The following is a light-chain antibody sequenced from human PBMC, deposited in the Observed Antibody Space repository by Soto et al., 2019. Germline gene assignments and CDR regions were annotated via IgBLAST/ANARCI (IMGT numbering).Light chain of an antibody. CDR3: QHRGT. Sequence: EIVLTQSPATLSLSPGERATLSCRASQSVSSYLAWYQQKSAQAPRLLIYDASNRATGIPARFSGSGSGTDFTLTISSLEPEDFAVYYCQHRGTFGQGTKVEIK. CDR2: DAS. J-gene: IGKJ1*01. CDR1: QSVSSY. V-gene: IGKV3-11*01.